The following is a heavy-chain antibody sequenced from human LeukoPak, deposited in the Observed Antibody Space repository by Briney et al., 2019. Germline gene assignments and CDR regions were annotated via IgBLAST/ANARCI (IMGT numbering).Heavy chain of an antibody. J-gene: IGHJ4*02. D-gene: IGHD1-26*01. CDR3: ATQWELRH. V-gene: IGHV1-18*01. CDR1: GYTFSDYG. CDR2: INGDNGGT. Sequence: ASVKVSCKASGYTFSDYGISWVRQAPGHGLAWMGWINGDNGGTHYADEVQGRVTMTRDTSTRTAYMELRDLRVDDTAIYYYATQWELRHWGQGTLVSVSS.